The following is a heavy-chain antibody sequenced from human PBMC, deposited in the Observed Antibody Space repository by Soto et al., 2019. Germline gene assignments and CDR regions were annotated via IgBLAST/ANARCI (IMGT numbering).Heavy chain of an antibody. Sequence: PSETLSLTCSVSGGSITSSAYYWSWIRQYAGKGLEWIGYIFYSGTTYYNPSLKSRITISVDTSKNQFSLKLSSVTAADTAVYYCARDLGGYNSIDYWGQGTLVTVSS. CDR1: GGSITSSAYY. V-gene: IGHV4-31*02. CDR3: ARDLGGYNSIDY. D-gene: IGHD3-22*01. J-gene: IGHJ4*02. CDR2: IFYSGTT.